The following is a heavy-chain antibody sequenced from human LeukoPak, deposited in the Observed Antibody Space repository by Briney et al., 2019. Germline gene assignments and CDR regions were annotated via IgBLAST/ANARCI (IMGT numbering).Heavy chain of an antibody. V-gene: IGHV3-66*01. Sequence: GGSLRLSCAASGFTVSSNYMSWVRQAPGKGLEWVSVIYSGGSTYYADSVKGRFTISRDNSKNTLYLQMNSLRAEDTAVYYCARGNGRYFDWSRAAFDIWGQGTMVTVSS. D-gene: IGHD3-9*01. J-gene: IGHJ3*02. CDR3: ARGNGRYFDWSRAAFDI. CDR1: GFTVSSNY. CDR2: IYSGGST.